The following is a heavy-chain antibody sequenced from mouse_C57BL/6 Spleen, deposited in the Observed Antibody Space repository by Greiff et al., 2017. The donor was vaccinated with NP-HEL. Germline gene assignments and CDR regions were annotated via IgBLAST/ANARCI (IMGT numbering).Heavy chain of an antibody. J-gene: IGHJ4*01. Sequence: QVQLQQPGAELVKPGASVKVSCKASGYTFTSYWMHWVKQRPGQGLEWIGRIHPSDSDTNYNQQFKGKATLTVDKSSSTAYMQLSSLTSEDSAVYYCAIQRQGYAMDYWGQGTSVTVSS. V-gene: IGHV1-74*01. CDR1: GYTFTSYW. D-gene: IGHD2-12*01. CDR3: AIQRQGYAMDY. CDR2: IHPSDSDT.